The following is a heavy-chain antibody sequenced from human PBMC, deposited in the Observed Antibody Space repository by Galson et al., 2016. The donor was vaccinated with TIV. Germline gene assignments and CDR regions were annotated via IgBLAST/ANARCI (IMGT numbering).Heavy chain of an antibody. D-gene: IGHD2-8*02. J-gene: IGHJ3*01. Sequence: SLRLSCAASGFSFRNYVMNWVRLAPGKGLEWVSSVSLSGAYTYYADSVKGRFTISRDNSKYTLFLQLNSLTAGDTATYYCAKVGESGEYSWDAFDVWGQGTVVTVSS. CDR2: VSLSGAYT. CDR3: AKVGESGEYSWDAFDV. V-gene: IGHV3-23*01. CDR1: GFSFRNYV.